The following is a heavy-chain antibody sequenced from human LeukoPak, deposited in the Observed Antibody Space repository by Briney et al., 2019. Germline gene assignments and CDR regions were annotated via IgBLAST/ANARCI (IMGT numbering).Heavy chain of an antibody. CDR1: GFTFSSYA. Sequence: PGGSLRLSCAASGFTFSSYAMSWVRQAPGKGLEWVSAISGSGSSTYYADSVKGRFTISRDNSKNTLYLQMNSLRAEDTAVYYCAKDDGDYDFWSGYPYSGGFDYWGQGTLVTVSS. V-gene: IGHV3-23*01. CDR3: AKDDGDYDFWSGYPYSGGFDY. D-gene: IGHD3-3*01. CDR2: ISGSGSST. J-gene: IGHJ4*02.